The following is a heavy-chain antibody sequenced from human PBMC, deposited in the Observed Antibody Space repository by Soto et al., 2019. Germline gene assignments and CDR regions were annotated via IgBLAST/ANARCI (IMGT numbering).Heavy chain of an antibody. CDR1: GFTFSSYG. Sequence: GGSLRLSCAASGFTFSSYGMHWVRQAPGKGLEWVAVISYDGSNKYYADSVKGRFTISRDNSKNTLYLQMNSLRAEDTAVYYCAKELGYCSGGSCYGGMDVWGQGTTVTVS. J-gene: IGHJ6*02. CDR3: AKELGYCSGGSCYGGMDV. CDR2: ISYDGSNK. D-gene: IGHD2-15*01. V-gene: IGHV3-30*18.